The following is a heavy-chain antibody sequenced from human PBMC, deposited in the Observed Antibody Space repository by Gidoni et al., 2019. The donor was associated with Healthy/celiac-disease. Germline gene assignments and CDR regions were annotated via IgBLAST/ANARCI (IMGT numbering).Heavy chain of an antibody. J-gene: IGHJ6*02. D-gene: IGHD6-19*01. Sequence: EVQLVESGGGVVQPGGSLRLSCAASGFTFDDYAMHWVRQAPGKGLEWVSLISGDGGSTYYADSVKGRFTISRDNSKNSLYLQMNSLRTEDTALYYCAKDRYSSGWFAYYYYGMDVWGQGTTVTVSS. V-gene: IGHV3-43*02. CDR1: GFTFDDYA. CDR2: ISGDGGST. CDR3: AKDRYSSGWFAYYYYGMDV.